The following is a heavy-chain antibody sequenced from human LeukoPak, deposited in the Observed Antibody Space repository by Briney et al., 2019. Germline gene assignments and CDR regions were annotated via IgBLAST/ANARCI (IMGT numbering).Heavy chain of an antibody. Sequence: SETLSLTCSVSGASISSSSYFWGWIRQPPGKGLEWIGSIYYSGSTYYNPSLKSRVTIYVDTSKNQFSLKPSSVTAADTAVYYCARLVYGSGSHQFDYWGQGTLVTVSS. J-gene: IGHJ4*02. CDR1: GASISSSSYF. V-gene: IGHV4-39*01. CDR3: ARLVYGSGSHQFDY. D-gene: IGHD3-10*01. CDR2: IYYSGST.